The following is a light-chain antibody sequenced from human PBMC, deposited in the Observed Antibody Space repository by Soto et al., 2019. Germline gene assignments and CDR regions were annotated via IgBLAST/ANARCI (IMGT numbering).Light chain of an antibody. CDR3: QQYNVYSPT. CDR1: QSISSW. J-gene: IGKJ1*01. V-gene: IGKV1-5*03. CDR2: MAS. Sequence: DIQMTQSPSTLSASVGDRVTITCRASQSISSWLAWYQQKPGKAPNLLIYMASTLESGVPSRFSGSGSGTEFTLTITSLQPYDFATYYCQQYNVYSPTFGQGTKVEI.